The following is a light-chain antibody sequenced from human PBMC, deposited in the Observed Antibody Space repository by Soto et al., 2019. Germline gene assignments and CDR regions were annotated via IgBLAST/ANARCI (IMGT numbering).Light chain of an antibody. CDR1: QDISNY. CDR3: QEYNNAPLT. V-gene: IGKV1-27*01. Sequence: IQLTQSPSSLSASVGDRVTITCRASQDISNYLAWYQQKPGKVPKLLIFGASALQSGVPSRFSGSGSGAYFTLTISSLQPEDVATYYCQEYNNAPLTFGGGTKVEIK. CDR2: GAS. J-gene: IGKJ4*01.